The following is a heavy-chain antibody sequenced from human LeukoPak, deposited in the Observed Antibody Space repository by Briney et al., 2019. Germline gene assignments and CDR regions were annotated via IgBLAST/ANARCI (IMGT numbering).Heavy chain of an antibody. CDR3: ARSSGSYYRFYYFDY. Sequence: PGGSLRLSCAASGFTFSSYSMNWVRQAPGKGLEWVSYISSSSSTIYYADSVKGRFTISRDNAKNSLYLQMNSLRAEDTAVYYCARSSGSYYRFYYFDYWGQGTLVTVSS. J-gene: IGHJ4*02. V-gene: IGHV3-48*01. D-gene: IGHD1-26*01. CDR1: GFTFSSYS. CDR2: ISSSSSTI.